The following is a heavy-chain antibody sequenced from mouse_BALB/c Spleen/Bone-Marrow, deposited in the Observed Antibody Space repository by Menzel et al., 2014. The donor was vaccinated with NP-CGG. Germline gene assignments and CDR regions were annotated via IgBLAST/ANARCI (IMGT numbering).Heavy chain of an antibody. D-gene: IGHD2-3*01. CDR3: TRSYEYFDY. Sequence: VQLQQSGAELVRPGASVKLSCTTSGYTFTSYWINWVKQRPGQGLEWIGNIYPSDNYTNYNQKFKDKATLTVDISSTTAYMQLSSPTSEDSAVYYCTRSYEYFDYWGRGTTLPVSS. V-gene: IGHV1-69*02. CDR2: IYPSDNYT. CDR1: GYTFTSYW. J-gene: IGHJ2*01.